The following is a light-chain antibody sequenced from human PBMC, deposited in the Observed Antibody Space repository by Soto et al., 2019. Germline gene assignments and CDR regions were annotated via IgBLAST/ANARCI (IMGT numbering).Light chain of an antibody. V-gene: IGLV2-23*02. CDR2: EVT. CDR3: CSFTSSNAHV. J-gene: IGLJ1*01. CDR1: SSDFGNYNL. Sequence: QAALTQPASVSGSPGQSITISCTGASSDFGNYNLVSWYQQHPGKVPKLILFEVTKRPSGVSGRFSGSKSGNTASLTISGLQAEDEADYYCCSFTSSNAHVFGTGTKVTVL.